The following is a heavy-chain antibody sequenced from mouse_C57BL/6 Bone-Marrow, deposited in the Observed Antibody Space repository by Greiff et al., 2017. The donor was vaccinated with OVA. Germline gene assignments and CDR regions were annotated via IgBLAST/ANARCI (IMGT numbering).Heavy chain of an antibody. J-gene: IGHJ4*01. CDR1: GYTFTSYW. D-gene: IGHD1-1*01. CDR2: IHPSDSDT. Sequence: VQLQQPGAELVKPGASVKVSCKASGYTFTSYWMHWVKQRPGQGLEWIGRIHPSDSDTNYNQKFKGKATLTVDKSSSTAYMQLSSLTSEDSAVYYCASVYYYEGYYAMDYWGQGTSVTVSS. CDR3: ASVYYYEGYYAMDY. V-gene: IGHV1-74*01.